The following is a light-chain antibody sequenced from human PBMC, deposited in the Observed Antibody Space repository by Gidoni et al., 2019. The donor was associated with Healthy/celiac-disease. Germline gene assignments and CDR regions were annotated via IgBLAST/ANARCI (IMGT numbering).Light chain of an antibody. CDR1: QSVSSN. CDR3: QQYNNWPRT. J-gene: IGKJ1*01. Sequence: EIVMTQSPATLSVSPGERATLSCRASQSVSSNLAWYQQKPGQAPRLLIYGASTRATGIPARFSGSGSGIEFTLTISSLQSEDFAVYYCQQYNNWPRTFVQGTKVEIK. V-gene: IGKV3-15*01. CDR2: GAS.